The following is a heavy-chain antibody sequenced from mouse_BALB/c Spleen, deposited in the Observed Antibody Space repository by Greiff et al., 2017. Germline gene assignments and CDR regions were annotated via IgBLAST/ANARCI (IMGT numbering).Heavy chain of an antibody. D-gene: IGHD6-5*01. CDR3: ARQTYDYYDMDY. CDR1: GFPFSSYG. CDR2: ISSGGSYT. J-gene: IGHJ4*01. V-gene: IGHV5-6*01. Sequence: EVKLVESGGDLVKPGGSLKLSCAASGFPFSSYGMSWVRQTPDKRLEWVATISSGGSYTYYPDSVKGRFTISRDNAKNTLYLQMSSLKSEDTAMYYCARQTYDYYDMDYWGQGTSVTVSS.